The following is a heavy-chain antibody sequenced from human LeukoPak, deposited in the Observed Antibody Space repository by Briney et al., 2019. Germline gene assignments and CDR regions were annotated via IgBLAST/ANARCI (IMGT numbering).Heavy chain of an antibody. CDR1: GFTFSSYG. D-gene: IGHD2-15*01. V-gene: IGHV3-30*03. CDR3: AGYCSGGSCYPPRYYYYYMDV. CDR2: ISYDGSNK. J-gene: IGHJ6*03. Sequence: GRSLRLSCAASGFTFSSYGMHWVRQAPGKGLEWVAVISYDGSNKYYADSVKGRFTISRDNSKNTLYLQMNSLRAEDTAVYYCAGYCSGGSCYPPRYYYYYMDVWGKGTTVTVSS.